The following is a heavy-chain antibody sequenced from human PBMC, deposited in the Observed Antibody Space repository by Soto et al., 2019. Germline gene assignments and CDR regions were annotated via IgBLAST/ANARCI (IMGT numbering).Heavy chain of an antibody. CDR2: FDPEDGET. J-gene: IGHJ3*02. Sequence: ASVKVSCKVSGYTLTELSMHWVRQAPGKGLEWMGGFDPEDGETIYAQKFQGRVTMTEDTSTDTAYLELSSLRSEDTAVYYCATVSRGLRFLEWLLSQNSAFDIWGQGTMVTVSS. D-gene: IGHD3-3*01. V-gene: IGHV1-24*01. CDR1: GYTLTELS. CDR3: ATVSRGLRFLEWLLSQNSAFDI.